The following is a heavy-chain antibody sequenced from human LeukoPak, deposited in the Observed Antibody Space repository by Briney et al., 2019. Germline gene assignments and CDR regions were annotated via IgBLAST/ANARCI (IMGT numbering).Heavy chain of an antibody. CDR1: GFSFSSYA. Sequence: GGSLRLSCAASGFSFSSYAMHWVRQAPGKGLEWVAVISYDGSNKYYADSVKGRFTISRDNSKNTLYLQMNSLRAEDTAVYYCARGYSVEDYWGQGTLVTVSS. V-gene: IGHV3-30-3*01. CDR3: ARGYSVEDY. D-gene: IGHD2-21*01. J-gene: IGHJ4*02. CDR2: ISYDGSNK.